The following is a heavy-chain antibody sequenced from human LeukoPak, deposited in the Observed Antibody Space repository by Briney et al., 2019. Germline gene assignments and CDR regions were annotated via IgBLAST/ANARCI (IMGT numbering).Heavy chain of an antibody. CDR3: ARHPSGDFYASGPLEL. CDR1: GFPFFNYC. Sequence: GGSLRLSCAASGFPFFNYCMQWVRQAPGKGLVWVSRIHSNGITDYAESVKGRFTISRDNAKNMLYLQMNSLRAEDTAVYYCARHPSGDFYASGPLELWGQGTLVSVSS. V-gene: IGHV3-74*01. J-gene: IGHJ1*01. CDR2: IHSNGIT. D-gene: IGHD3-10*01.